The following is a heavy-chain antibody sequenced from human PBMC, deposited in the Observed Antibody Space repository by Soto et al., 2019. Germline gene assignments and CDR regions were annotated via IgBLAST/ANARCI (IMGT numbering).Heavy chain of an antibody. Sequence: PGGSLRLCCAASGFTFSSHGMNWVRQAPGKGLEWVAVMAPDGRNEYYADSVKGRFTISRDNSRNTVYLEMNSLRPEDTAVYYCARGVGNYFEGWGQGTLVTVSS. V-gene: IGHV3-30*04. CDR3: ARGVGNYFEG. CDR1: GFTFSSHG. CDR2: MAPDGRNE. J-gene: IGHJ4*02.